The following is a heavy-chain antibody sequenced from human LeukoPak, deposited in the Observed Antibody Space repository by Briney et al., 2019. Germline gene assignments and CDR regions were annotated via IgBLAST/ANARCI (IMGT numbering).Heavy chain of an antibody. J-gene: IGHJ3*02. CDR3: ARDPYSSSWDDAFDI. V-gene: IGHV3-33*01. D-gene: IGHD6-13*01. Sequence: GGSLRLSCAASGFTFSSYGMHWVRQAPGKGLEXXXXIWYDGSNKYYADSVKGRFTISRDNSKNTLYLQMNSLRAEDTAVYYCARDPYSSSWDDAFDIWGQGTMVTVSS. CDR2: IWYDGSNK. CDR1: GFTFSSYG.